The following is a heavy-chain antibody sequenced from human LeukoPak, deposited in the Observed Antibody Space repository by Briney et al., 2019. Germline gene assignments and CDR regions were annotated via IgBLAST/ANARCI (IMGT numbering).Heavy chain of an antibody. CDR2: ISYSGST. V-gene: IGHV4-59*01. J-gene: IGHJ4*02. Sequence: SETLSLTCTVSGGSIRSYYWNWIRQPPGKGLEWIGYISYSGSTNYNPSLKSRVTISVDTSKNQFSLKLSSVTAADTAVYFCARGPYANDYWGQGTLVIVSS. CDR1: GGSIRSYY. CDR3: ARGPYANDY. D-gene: IGHD4-17*01.